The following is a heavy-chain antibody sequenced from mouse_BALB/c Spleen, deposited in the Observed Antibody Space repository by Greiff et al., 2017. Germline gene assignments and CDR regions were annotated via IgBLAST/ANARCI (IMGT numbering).Heavy chain of an antibody. CDR1: GFSLTSYG. V-gene: IGHV2-9*02. Sequence: VQGVESGPGLVAPSQSLSITCTVSGFSLTSYGVHWVRQPPGKGLEWLGVIWAGGSTNYNSALMSRLSISKDNSKSQVFLKMNSLQTDDTAMYYCARANYYGSSLYYAMDYWGQGTSVTVSS. D-gene: IGHD1-1*01. J-gene: IGHJ4*01. CDR3: ARANYYGSSLYYAMDY. CDR2: IWAGGST.